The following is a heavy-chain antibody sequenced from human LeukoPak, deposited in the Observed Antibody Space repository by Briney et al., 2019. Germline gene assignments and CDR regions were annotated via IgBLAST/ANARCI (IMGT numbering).Heavy chain of an antibody. CDR2: INWNGGST. CDR3: AKDQHCSSTSCYRGGFDY. CDR1: GFTFDDYG. V-gene: IGHV3-20*04. J-gene: IGHJ4*02. D-gene: IGHD2-2*02. Sequence: PGGSLRLSCAASGFTFDDYGMSWVRQAPGKGLEWVSGINWNGGSTGYADSVKGRFTISRDNAKNSLYLQMNSLRAEDTAIYYCAKDQHCSSTSCYRGGFDYWGQGTLVTVSS.